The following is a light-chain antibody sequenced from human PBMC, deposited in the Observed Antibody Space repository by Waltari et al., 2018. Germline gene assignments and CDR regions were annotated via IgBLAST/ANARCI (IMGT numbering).Light chain of an antibody. CDR1: QSVLYSSNNKNY. V-gene: IGKV4-1*01. Sequence: DIVMTQSPDSLAVSLGERATINCKSSQSVLYSSNNKNYLAWYQQKPGQPPKLLIYCASTRESGDPDRFSGSGSGTDFTLTISRLQAEDVAVYYCQQYYSTPLTFGGGTKVEIK. CDR3: QQYYSTPLT. J-gene: IGKJ4*01. CDR2: CAS.